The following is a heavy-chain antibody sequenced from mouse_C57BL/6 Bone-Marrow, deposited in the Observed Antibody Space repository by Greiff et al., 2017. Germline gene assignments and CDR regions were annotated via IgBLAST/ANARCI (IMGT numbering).Heavy chain of an antibody. V-gene: IGHV1-59*01. J-gene: IGHJ4*01. CDR3: ARLDAYYSNYVYAMDD. Sequence: QVQLQQPGAELVRPGTSVKLSCKASGYTFTSYWMHWVKQRPGQGLEWIGVIDPSDSYTNYNQKFKGKATLTVDTSSSTAYMQLSSLTSEDSAVYYCARLDAYYSNYVYAMDDWGQGTSVTVAS. CDR1: GYTFTSYW. CDR2: IDPSDSYT. D-gene: IGHD2-5*01.